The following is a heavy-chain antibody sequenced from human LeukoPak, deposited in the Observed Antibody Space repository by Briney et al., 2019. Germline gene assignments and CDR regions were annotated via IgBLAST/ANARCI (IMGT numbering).Heavy chain of an antibody. Sequence: GASVKVSCKASGYTFTTYAMHWVRQAPGQRLEWMGWINAGNGNTKYSQEFQGRVTITRDTSASTVYMELSSLRSEDMAVYYCARGRELTMLRGGLYYYYYMDVWGKGTTVTVSS. V-gene: IGHV1-3*03. CDR1: GYTFTTYA. J-gene: IGHJ6*03. D-gene: IGHD3-10*01. CDR3: ARGRELTMLRGGLYYYYYMDV. CDR2: INAGNGNT.